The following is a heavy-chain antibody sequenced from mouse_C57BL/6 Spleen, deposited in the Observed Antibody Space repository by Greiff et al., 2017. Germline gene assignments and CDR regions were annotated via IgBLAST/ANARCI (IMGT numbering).Heavy chain of an antibody. CDR3: APYDCDGGFAD. Sequence: QVQLQQPGTVLVKPGASVKLSCKASGYTFTSYWMHWVKQRPGQSLEWIGNINPSNGGTNYNEKFKSKATLTVDKASSTAYMQLSSLTSEDSAVYYCAPYDCDGGFADRGQGTLVTVSA. CDR2: INPSNGGT. CDR1: GYTFTSYW. D-gene: IGHD2-4*01. J-gene: IGHJ3*01. V-gene: IGHV1-53*01.